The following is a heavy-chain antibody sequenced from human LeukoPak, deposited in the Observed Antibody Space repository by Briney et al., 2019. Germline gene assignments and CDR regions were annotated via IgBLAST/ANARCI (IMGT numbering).Heavy chain of an antibody. Sequence: ASVKVSCKASGYTFTSYGISWVRQAPGQGLEWMGWISAYNGNTNYAQKLQGRVTMTTDTSTSTAYMELSSLGSEDTAVYYCARLEVVAAKNWFDPWGQGALVTVSS. CDR3: ARLEVVAAKNWFDP. V-gene: IGHV1-18*01. D-gene: IGHD2-15*01. CDR1: GYTFTSYG. J-gene: IGHJ5*02. CDR2: ISAYNGNT.